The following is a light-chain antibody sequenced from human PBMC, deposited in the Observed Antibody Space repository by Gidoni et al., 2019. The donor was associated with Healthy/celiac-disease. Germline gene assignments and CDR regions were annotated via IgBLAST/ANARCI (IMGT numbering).Light chain of an antibody. Sequence: IVLTQSPATLYLSPGERATLSCRASQSVSSYLAWYQQKPGQAPRLLIYDASNRATGIPARFSGSGSGTDFTLTISSLEPEDFAVYYCQQRSKGLTFGGGTKVEIK. J-gene: IGKJ4*01. V-gene: IGKV3-11*01. CDR2: DAS. CDR1: QSVSSY. CDR3: QQRSKGLT.